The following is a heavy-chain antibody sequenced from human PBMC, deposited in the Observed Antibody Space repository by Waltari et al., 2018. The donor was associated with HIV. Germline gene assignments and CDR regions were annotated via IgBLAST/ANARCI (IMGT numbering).Heavy chain of an antibody. CDR3: AREGHYYGSGRFGGDY. CDR2: IWYDGSNK. V-gene: IGHV3-33*01. J-gene: IGHJ4*02. CDR1: GFTFSTYG. Sequence: QVQLVESGGGVVQPGRSLRLSCAASGFTFSTYGMHWVRQAPGKGLEGGAGIWYDGSNKYYADSVKGRLTISRDNSKNTVYLQINRLRAEDTAVYYCAREGHYYGSGRFGGDYWGQGTLVTVSS. D-gene: IGHD3-10*01.